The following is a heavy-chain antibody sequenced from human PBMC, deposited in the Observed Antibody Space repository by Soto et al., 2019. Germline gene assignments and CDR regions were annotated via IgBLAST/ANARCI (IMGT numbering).Heavy chain of an antibody. D-gene: IGHD1-26*01. Sequence: GESLKISCMGSGYKVSTWHNFTSYWIAWVRQMPGEGLEWMGIIYPGDSDTRYSPSFQGQVTISADKSINSVYLQWSSLKASDTATYYCATQRIVGASYFDYWDQGTLVTVSS. V-gene: IGHV5-51*01. J-gene: IGHJ4*02. CDR1: GYKVSTWHNFTSYW. CDR3: ATQRIVGASYFDY. CDR2: IYPGDSDT.